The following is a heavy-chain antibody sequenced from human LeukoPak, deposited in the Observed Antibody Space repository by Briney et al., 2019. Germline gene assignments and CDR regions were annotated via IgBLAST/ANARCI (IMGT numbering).Heavy chain of an antibody. Sequence: PGGSLRLSCAASGFTFSSFGMHWVRQAPGKGLEWVAFIRYDGSNKYYADSVKGRFTISRDNSKNTLYLQMNSLRGEDTAVHYCASGISSEYWGQGTLVTVSS. CDR2: IRYDGSNK. V-gene: IGHV3-30*02. J-gene: IGHJ4*02. CDR3: ASGISSEY. CDR1: GFTFSSFG. D-gene: IGHD1-14*01.